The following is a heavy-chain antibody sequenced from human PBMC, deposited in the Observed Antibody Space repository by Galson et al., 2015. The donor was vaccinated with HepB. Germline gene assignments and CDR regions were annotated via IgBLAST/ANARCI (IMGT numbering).Heavy chain of an antibody. Sequence: SLRLSCATSGFTFSSYAMHWVRQAPGKGLEWVAVISYDGSNEYYADSVKGRFTISRDNSKNTLYLQMNSLRAEDTAVYYCARDGDPPLGAAAGTGDYYYYGMDVWGQGTTVTVSS. CDR2: ISYDGSNE. CDR3: ARDGDPPLGAAAGTGDYYYYGMDV. CDR1: GFTFSSYA. J-gene: IGHJ6*02. D-gene: IGHD6-13*01. V-gene: IGHV3-30*04.